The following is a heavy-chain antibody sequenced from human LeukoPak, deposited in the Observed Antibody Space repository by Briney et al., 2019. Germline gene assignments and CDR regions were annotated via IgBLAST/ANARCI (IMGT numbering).Heavy chain of an antibody. CDR2: IYYSGST. D-gene: IGHD1-26*01. CDR3: ARHKWSVGSDY. CDR1: GGSVSSSSYY. J-gene: IGHJ4*02. Sequence: PSETLSLTYTVSGGSVSSSSYYWGWIRQPPGKGLEWIGTIYYSGSTYYNPSLKSRVTISVDTSKNQFSLKLSSVTAADTAVYYCARHKWSVGSDYWGQGTLVTVSS. V-gene: IGHV4-39*01.